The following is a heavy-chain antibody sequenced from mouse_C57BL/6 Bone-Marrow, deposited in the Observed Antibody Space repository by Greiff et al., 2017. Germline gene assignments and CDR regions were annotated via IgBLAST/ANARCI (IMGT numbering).Heavy chain of an antibody. J-gene: IGHJ4*01. CDR1: GFTFSSYA. Sequence: EVQLVESGEGLVKPGGSLKLSCAASGFTFSSYAMSWVRQTPEQRLEWVAYISSGGDYIYYADTVKGRFTISRDNARNTLYLQMSSLKSEDTAMYYSVTTVVDYAMDYWGQGTSVTVSS. D-gene: IGHD1-1*01. CDR2: ISSGGDYI. V-gene: IGHV5-9-1*02. CDR3: VTTVVDYAMDY.